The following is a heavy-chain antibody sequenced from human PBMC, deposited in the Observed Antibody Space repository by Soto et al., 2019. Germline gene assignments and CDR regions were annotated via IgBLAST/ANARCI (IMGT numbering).Heavy chain of an antibody. V-gene: IGHV1-46*01. D-gene: IGHD3-9*01. Sequence: ASVKVSFKASGYTFTSYYMHWVRQAPGQGLEWMGIINPSGGSTSYAQKFQGRVTMTRDTSTSTVYMELSSLRSEDTAVYYCARVGLSHYDILTGYYEGTHAFDIWGQGTMVTVSS. CDR3: ARVGLSHYDILTGYYEGTHAFDI. CDR2: INPSGGST. J-gene: IGHJ3*02. CDR1: GYTFTSYY.